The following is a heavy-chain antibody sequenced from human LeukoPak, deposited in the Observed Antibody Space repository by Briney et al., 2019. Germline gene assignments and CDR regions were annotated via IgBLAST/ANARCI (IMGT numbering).Heavy chain of an antibody. CDR2: ISWNSGSI. D-gene: IGHD3-16*01. V-gene: IGHV3-9*01. CDR1: GFTFDDYA. Sequence: GGSLRLFCAASGFTFDDYAMHWVRQAPGKGLEWVSGISWNSGSIGYADSVKGRFTISRDNAKNSLYLQMNSLRAEDTALYYCAKGRPLGYWGQGTLVTVSS. CDR3: AKGRPLGY. J-gene: IGHJ4*02.